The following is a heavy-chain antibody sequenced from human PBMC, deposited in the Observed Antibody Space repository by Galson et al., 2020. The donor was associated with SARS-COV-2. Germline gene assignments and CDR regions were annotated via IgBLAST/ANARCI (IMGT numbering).Heavy chain of an antibody. J-gene: IGHJ6*03. CDR1: GFTFSSYA. V-gene: IGHV3-30*01. CDR2: ISFDGSNK. CDR3: ARDRGPDNYYYYYMDV. Sequence: GGSLRLSCAASGFTFSSYAMHWVRQAPGKGLEWVAGISFDGSNKYHAESVKGRFTISRDKPKNTLFLQMNSLRAEDTAVYYCARDRGPDNYYYYYMDVWGKGTTVTVSS. D-gene: IGHD3-10*01.